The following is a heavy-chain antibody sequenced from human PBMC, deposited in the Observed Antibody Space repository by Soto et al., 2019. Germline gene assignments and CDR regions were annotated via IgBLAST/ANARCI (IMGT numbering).Heavy chain of an antibody. CDR1: GFTFSSYS. CDR2: ISGSGHTT. Sequence: EVQLLESGGGSVQPGGSLMLSCAASGFTFSSYSLSWLRQAPGKGLEWVSGISGSGHTTHYQDSVKGRFTISRDKFRNTLYLPVNRLRAEETSIYFCAKSRGDSWTTYFFDYWGQGALVTVSS. V-gene: IGHV3-23*01. D-gene: IGHD4-4*01. CDR3: AKSRGDSWTTYFFDY. J-gene: IGHJ4*02.